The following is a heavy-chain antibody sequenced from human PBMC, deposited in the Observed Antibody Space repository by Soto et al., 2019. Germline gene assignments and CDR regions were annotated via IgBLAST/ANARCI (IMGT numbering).Heavy chain of an antibody. V-gene: IGHV3-23*01. J-gene: IGHJ3*02. CDR2: ISGSGGST. Sequence: GGSLRLSCAASGFTFSSYAMSWVRQAPGKGLEWVSAISGSGGSTYYADSVKGRFTISRDNSKNTLYLQMNSLGAEDTAAYYCAPHVSCSGGSCQYDAFAIRGQGTMVTVS. CDR1: GFTFSSYA. D-gene: IGHD2-15*01. CDR3: APHVSCSGGSCQYDAFAI.